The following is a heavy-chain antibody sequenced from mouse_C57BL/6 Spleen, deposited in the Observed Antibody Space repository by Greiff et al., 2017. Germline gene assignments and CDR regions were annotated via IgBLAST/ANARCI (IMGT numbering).Heavy chain of an antibody. CDR2: IDPENGDT. J-gene: IGHJ4*01. CDR1: GFNIKDDY. D-gene: IGHD2-2*01. CDR3: TTWVRRAMDY. V-gene: IGHV14-4*01. Sequence: VQLKESGAELVRPGASVKLSCTASGFNIKDDYMHWVKQRPEQGLEWIGWIDPENGDTEYASKFQGKATITADTSSNTAYLQLSSLTSEDTAVYYCTTWVRRAMDYWGQGTSVTVSS.